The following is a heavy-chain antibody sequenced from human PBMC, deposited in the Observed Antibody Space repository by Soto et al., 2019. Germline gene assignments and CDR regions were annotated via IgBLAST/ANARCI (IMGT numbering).Heavy chain of an antibody. CDR3: ARVYVYGMDV. D-gene: IGHD2-8*01. Sequence: LSLTCTVSGGSISSSSYYWGWIRQPPGKGLEWIGSIYYSGSTYYNPSLKSRVTISVDTSKNQFSLKLSSVTAADTAVYYCARVYVYGMDVWGQGTTVTVSS. CDR2: IYYSGST. V-gene: IGHV4-39*01. CDR1: GGSISSSSYY. J-gene: IGHJ6*02.